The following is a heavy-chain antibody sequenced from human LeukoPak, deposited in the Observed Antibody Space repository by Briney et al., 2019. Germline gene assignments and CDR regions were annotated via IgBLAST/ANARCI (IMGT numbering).Heavy chain of an antibody. CDR2: ITSKAYRGTT. CDR3: TKGAYGYLDY. D-gene: IGHD4-17*01. V-gene: IGHV3-49*04. J-gene: IGHJ4*02. Sequence: GGSLRLSCTPSGFTFGGYATSWVRQAPEQGLEWVGFITSKAYRGTTEYAASVKGRFAISRDDSKSIAYLQMNSLKTEDTAVYYCTKGAYGYLDYWGQGTLVTVSS. CDR1: GFTFGGYA.